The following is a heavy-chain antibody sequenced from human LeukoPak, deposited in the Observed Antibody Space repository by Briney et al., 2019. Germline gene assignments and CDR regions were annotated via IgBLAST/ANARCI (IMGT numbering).Heavy chain of an antibody. CDR3: AKKKGYNWNFVIDYFDY. Sequence: GGSLRLSCAASGFTFSSYAMHWVRQAPGKGLEWVAVISYDGSNKYYADSVKGRFTISRDNSKNTLYLQMNSLRAEDTAVYYCAKKKGYNWNFVIDYFDYWGQGTLVTVSS. CDR1: GFTFSSYA. D-gene: IGHD1-7*01. CDR2: ISYDGSNK. V-gene: IGHV3-30-3*02. J-gene: IGHJ4*02.